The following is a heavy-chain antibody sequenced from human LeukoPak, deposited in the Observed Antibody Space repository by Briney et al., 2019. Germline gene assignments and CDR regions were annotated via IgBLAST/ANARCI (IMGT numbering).Heavy chain of an antibody. V-gene: IGHV3-15*01. Sequence: GGSLRLSCAASGFTFSNAWMSWVRQAPGKGLEWVGRIKSKTDGGTTDYAAPVKGRFIISRDASKNTLYLQMNSLKTEDTAVYYCTTDYYGSGSYPDAFDIWGRGAMVTVSS. J-gene: IGHJ3*02. CDR2: IKSKTDGGTT. D-gene: IGHD3-10*01. CDR3: TTDYYGSGSYPDAFDI. CDR1: GFTFSNAW.